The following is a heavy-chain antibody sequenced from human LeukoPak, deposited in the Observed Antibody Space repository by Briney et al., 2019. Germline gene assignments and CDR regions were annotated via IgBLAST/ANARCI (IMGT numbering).Heavy chain of an antibody. CDR2: ISSSGSTI. Sequence: GGSLRLSCAASGFTFSDYYMSWIRQAPGKGLEWVSYISSSGSTIYYADSVKGRFTISRDNAKNSLYLQMNSLRAEDTAVYYCARVLVSESRGATPRTGRFDPWGQGTLVTVSS. CDR3: ARVLVSESRGATPRTGRFDP. CDR1: GFTFSDYY. J-gene: IGHJ5*02. D-gene: IGHD1-26*01. V-gene: IGHV3-11*01.